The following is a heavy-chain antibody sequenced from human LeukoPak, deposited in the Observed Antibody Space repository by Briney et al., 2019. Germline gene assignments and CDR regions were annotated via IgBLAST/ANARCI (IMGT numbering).Heavy chain of an antibody. CDR3: TKEVQRWHSYFYRPSYALDI. Sequence: GGSLRLSCAVSGFNFDDYAIHWVRHGPGKGLEWVAGISANGGFISYGESVKGRFTISKDNPRNSVFLQMNFLRAEDMAMYFCTKEVQRWHSYFYRPSYALDIWGQGTVVSVSS. CDR1: GFNFDDYA. V-gene: IGHV3-9*03. J-gene: IGHJ3*02. D-gene: IGHD3-22*01. CDR2: ISANGGFI.